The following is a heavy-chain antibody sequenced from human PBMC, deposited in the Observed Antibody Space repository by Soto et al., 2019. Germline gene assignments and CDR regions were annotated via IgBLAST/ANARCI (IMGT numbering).Heavy chain of an antibody. V-gene: IGHV1-8*01. D-gene: IGHD2-2*01. CDR2: MNPNSGNT. CDR1: GYTFTSYD. Sequence: QVPLVQSGAEVKKPGASVKVSCKASGYTFTSYDINWVRQATGQGLEWMGWMNPNSGNTGYAQKFQGRVTMTRNTSNSTGYMELSSLRSEDTAVYYCARGLEGCSSTGCYAYYYYMDVWGKGNTVTVSS. J-gene: IGHJ6*03. CDR3: ARGLEGCSSTGCYAYYYYMDV.